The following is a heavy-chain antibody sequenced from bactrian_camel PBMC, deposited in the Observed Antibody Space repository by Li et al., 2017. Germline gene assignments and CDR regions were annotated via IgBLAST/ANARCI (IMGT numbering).Heavy chain of an antibody. V-gene: IGHV3S53*01. J-gene: IGHJ6*01. Sequence: HVQLVESGGGSVQAGGSLRLSCVASGYIGYTNSWGWFRQAPGKEPEGVAAIESDGNTNYAASVKGRFTISQDNVKATLYLQMNSLKPEDTAVYYCATDPMDADDDSLVVTHTCGDFAYWGQGTQVTVS. CDR3: ATDPMDADDDSLVVTHTCGDFAY. CDR2: IESDGNT. D-gene: IGHD2*01. CDR1: GYIGYTNS.